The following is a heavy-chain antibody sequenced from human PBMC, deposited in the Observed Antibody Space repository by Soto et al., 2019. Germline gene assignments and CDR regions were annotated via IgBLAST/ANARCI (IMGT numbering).Heavy chain of an antibody. J-gene: IGHJ6*03. D-gene: IGHD2-15*01. CDR3: VRGSSTYSFSYYYYMDV. CDR1: GFTFSDYS. CDR2: ISSTGSTL. V-gene: IGHV3-48*01. Sequence: EVQLVESGGGLVQPGGSLRLSCATSGFTFSDYSMHWVRRAPGKGLEWVSYISSTGSTLYYAGSVQCRFTISRDYAENSLELQMNCLSADDTAVYYCVRGSSTYSFSYYYYMDVWGEGTTVTVAS.